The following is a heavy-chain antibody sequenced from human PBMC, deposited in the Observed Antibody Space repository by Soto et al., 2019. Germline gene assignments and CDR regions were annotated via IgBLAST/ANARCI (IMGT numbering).Heavy chain of an antibody. CDR3: ASSSTPVTIFGVVINPDAFDI. CDR2: ISAYNGNT. Sequence: ASVKVSCKASGYTFTSYGISWVRQAPGQGLEWMGWISAYNGNTNYAQKLQGRVTMTTDTSTSTAYMELRSLRSDDTAVYYCASSSTPVTIFGVVINPDAFDIWGQGTMVTVS. D-gene: IGHD3-3*01. CDR1: GYTFTSYG. J-gene: IGHJ3*02. V-gene: IGHV1-18*01.